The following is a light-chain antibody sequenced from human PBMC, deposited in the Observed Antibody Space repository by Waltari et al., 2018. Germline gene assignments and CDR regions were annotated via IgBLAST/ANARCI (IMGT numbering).Light chain of an antibody. Sequence: SSELTQAPAVSVALGQTVRITCHGDILRPFYAHWCRQKPGQAPELVIYGKNNRPSGIPDRFSASSSGTTTSLTITGAQAEDEADYYCSSRDISGDVVFGGGTELTVL. CDR2: GKN. CDR1: ILRPFY. CDR3: SSRDISGDVV. V-gene: IGLV3-19*01. J-gene: IGLJ2*01.